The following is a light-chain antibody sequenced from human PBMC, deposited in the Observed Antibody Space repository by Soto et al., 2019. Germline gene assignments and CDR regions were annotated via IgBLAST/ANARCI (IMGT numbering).Light chain of an antibody. Sequence: DIQMTQSPSSLSASVGDRVTITCRASQGISSYLAWYQQKPGKVPKPLIYAASTLQSGVPSRFSGSGSGTDFTLTISSLQPEDVATYYCQKYNSAPLTFGPGTKVDIK. CDR3: QKYNSAPLT. J-gene: IGKJ3*01. CDR2: AAS. CDR1: QGISSY. V-gene: IGKV1-27*01.